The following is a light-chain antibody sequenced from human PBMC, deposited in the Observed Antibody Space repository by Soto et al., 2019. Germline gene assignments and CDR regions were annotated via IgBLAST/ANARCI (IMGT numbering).Light chain of an antibody. V-gene: IGLV2-14*01. Sequence: QSALTQPASVSGSPGQSITISCTGTSSDVGGYNYVSWYQQHPGKAPKLMIYDVSNRPSGVSNRFSGSKSGNTASLTISGLQAEDEADYYCSSYTCSSTLLVVFGGGTKLTVL. J-gene: IGLJ2*01. CDR2: DVS. CDR3: SSYTCSSTLLVV. CDR1: SSDVGGYNY.